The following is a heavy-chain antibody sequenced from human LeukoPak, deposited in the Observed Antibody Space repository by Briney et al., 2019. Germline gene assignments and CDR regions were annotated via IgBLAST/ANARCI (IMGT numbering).Heavy chain of an antibody. V-gene: IGHV4-59*01. Sequence: SETLSLTCTVSGGSISSYYWSWIRQPPGKGLEWIGYIYYSGSTNYNPSLKSRVTISVDTSKNQFSLKLSSVTAADTAVYYCARDRNTIFGPYAFDIWSQGTMVTVSS. CDR3: ARDRNTIFGPYAFDI. CDR1: GGSISSYY. CDR2: IYYSGST. J-gene: IGHJ3*02. D-gene: IGHD3-3*01.